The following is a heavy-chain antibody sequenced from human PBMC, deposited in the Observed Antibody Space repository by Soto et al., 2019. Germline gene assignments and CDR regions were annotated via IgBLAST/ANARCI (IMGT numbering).Heavy chain of an antibody. J-gene: IGHJ4*02. Sequence: QITLKESGPTLVKPTQTLTLTCTFSGFSLSTSGVGVGWIRQPPGKALEWLALIYWDDDKRDSPFVKSRLTITKDTSKNQVVLTMTNMDPVDTATYYCAPSPYSSSSYYFDYLGQGTLVTVSS. CDR2: IYWDDDK. D-gene: IGHD6-6*01. CDR1: GFSLSTSGVG. V-gene: IGHV2-5*02. CDR3: APSPYSSSSYYFDY.